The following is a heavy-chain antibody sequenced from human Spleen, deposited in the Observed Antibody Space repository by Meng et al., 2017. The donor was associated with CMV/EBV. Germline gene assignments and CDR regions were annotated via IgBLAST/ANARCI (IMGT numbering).Heavy chain of an antibody. D-gene: IGHD6-13*01. CDR3: ARVRIAAADYYFDY. Sequence: EVQLVESGGGLVKPGGSLRLSCAASGFTFSSYSMNWVRQAPGKGLEWVSSISSSSSYIYYADSVKGRFTISRDNAKNSLYLQMNSLRAEDTAVYYCARVRIAAADYYFDYWGQGTLGTVAS. V-gene: IGHV3-21*01. J-gene: IGHJ4*02. CDR1: GFTFSSYS. CDR2: ISSSSSYI.